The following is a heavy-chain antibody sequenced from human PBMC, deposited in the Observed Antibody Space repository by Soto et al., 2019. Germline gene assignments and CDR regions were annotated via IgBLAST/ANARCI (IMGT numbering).Heavy chain of an antibody. CDR1: GGTFSTYS. V-gene: IGHV3-48*02. Sequence: PWGSLRLSCAASGGTFSTYSMNWGRKAPGNGLGWVSYISSSSSTIYYATSVQGRFTNSRDNAKNSLSLQMNSLRDEDTPVYYCARDNIGGNSDFDYWGQGTLVTVSS. CDR3: ARDNIGGNSDFDY. CDR2: ISSSSSTI. J-gene: IGHJ4*02. D-gene: IGHD2-21*02.